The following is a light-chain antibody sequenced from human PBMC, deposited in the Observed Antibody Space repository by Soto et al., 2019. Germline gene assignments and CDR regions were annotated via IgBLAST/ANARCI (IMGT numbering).Light chain of an antibody. V-gene: IGLV1-51*01. Sequence: QAVLSQPPFVSADPGQSVTISWSGASSHIEDKSVSWYQQLPGTAPKLLTYDDNKRPSGSPDRFSGSKSGTAATLGITGFQTGDEAYYFCGSWDSSLSDYVFGNGTKVTLL. CDR2: DDN. J-gene: IGLJ1*01. CDR1: SSHIEDKS. CDR3: GSWDSSLSDYV.